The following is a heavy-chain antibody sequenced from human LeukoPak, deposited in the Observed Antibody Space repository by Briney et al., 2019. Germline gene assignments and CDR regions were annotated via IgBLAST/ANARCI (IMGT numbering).Heavy chain of an antibody. CDR1: GGSFSGYY. J-gene: IGHJ4*02. D-gene: IGHD3-9*01. V-gene: IGHV4-34*01. Sequence: SETLSLTCAVYGGSFSGYYWSWIRQPPGKGLEWIGEINHSGSTNYNPSLKSRVTISVDTSKNQFPLKLSSVTAADTAVYYCAVTYYDILTGYYKPSSFDYWGQGTLVTVSS. CDR3: AVTYYDILTGYYKPSSFDY. CDR2: INHSGST.